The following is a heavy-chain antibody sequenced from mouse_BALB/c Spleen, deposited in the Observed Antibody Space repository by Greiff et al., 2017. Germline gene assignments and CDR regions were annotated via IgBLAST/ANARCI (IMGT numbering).Heavy chain of an antibody. D-gene: IGHD2-1*01. CDR3: ARDGKAMDY. J-gene: IGHJ4*01. Sequence: EVKLQESGGGLVQPGGSRKLSCAASGFTFSSYGMSWVRQTPDKRLEWVATISSGGSYTYYPDSVKGRFTISRDNAKNTLYLQMSSLKSEDTAMYYCARDGKAMDYWGQGTSVTVSS. CDR2: ISSGGSYT. V-gene: IGHV5-6*03. CDR1: GFTFSSYG.